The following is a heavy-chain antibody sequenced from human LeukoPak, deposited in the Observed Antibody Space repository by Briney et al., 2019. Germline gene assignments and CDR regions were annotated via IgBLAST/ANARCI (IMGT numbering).Heavy chain of an antibody. D-gene: IGHD3-10*01. CDR2: IKGDEMTT. Sequence: GGSLRLSCAASGFTFTTYWMHWVRQAPGKGLEWVSRIKGDEMTTNYADSVEGRFTISRDNAKNTVYLEINSLRAEDTAVYYCAKTYYYGSGSYWGQGTLVTVSS. J-gene: IGHJ4*02. CDR1: GFTFTTYW. CDR3: AKTYYYGSGSY. V-gene: IGHV3-74*01.